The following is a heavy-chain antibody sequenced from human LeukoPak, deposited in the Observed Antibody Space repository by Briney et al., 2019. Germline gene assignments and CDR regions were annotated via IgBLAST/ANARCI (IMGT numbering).Heavy chain of an antibody. D-gene: IGHD4-17*01. CDR1: GYTFTSYD. Sequence: ASVKVPCKASGYTFTSYDINWVRQATGQGLEWMGWMNPNSGNTGYAQKFQGRVTMTRNTSISTAYMELSSLRSEDTAVYYCARVLITRSATVWGYWGQGTLVTVPS. CDR2: MNPNSGNT. V-gene: IGHV1-8*01. J-gene: IGHJ4*02. CDR3: ARVLITRSATVWGY.